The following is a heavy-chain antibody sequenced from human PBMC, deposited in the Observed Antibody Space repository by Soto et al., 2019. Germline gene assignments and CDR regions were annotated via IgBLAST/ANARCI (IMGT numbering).Heavy chain of an antibody. CDR1: SFTYPDYP. CDR2: ISHSGSST. J-gene: IGHJ6*04. CDR3: AKDLFEWFAESSTYYYRMDV. V-gene: IGHV3-23*01. Sequence: GGSLRLSCAASSFTYPDYPMRWGSHAPGKALEWVSPISHSGSSTYYSYSVKGRFTISRDNAKKTLYLEMNIRRVEDMAIYYCAKDLFEWFAESSTYYYRMDVWGEGARVAVSS. D-gene: IGHD3-10*01.